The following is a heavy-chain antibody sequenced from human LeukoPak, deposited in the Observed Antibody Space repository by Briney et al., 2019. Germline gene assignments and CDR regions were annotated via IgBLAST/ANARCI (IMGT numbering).Heavy chain of an antibody. CDR3: ARRYSSNWGQDYFDY. CDR1: GFTFSSYW. J-gene: IGHJ4*02. V-gene: IGHV3-74*01. Sequence: QPGGSLRLSCAASGFTFSSYWMNWARQAPGKGLVWVSRINSDGSTTSYADSVKGRLTISRDNAKNTLYMQMNSLRTEDTAMYYCARRYSSNWGQDYFDYWGQGTLVTVSS. D-gene: IGHD6-13*01. CDR2: INSDGSTT.